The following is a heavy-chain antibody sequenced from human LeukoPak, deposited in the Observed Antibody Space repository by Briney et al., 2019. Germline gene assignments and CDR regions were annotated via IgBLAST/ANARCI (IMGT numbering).Heavy chain of an antibody. Sequence: ETLSLTCAVSGGSISSSNWWSWVRQPPGKGLEWVSVISGSGGTTYYADSVKGRFTISRDNSKNTVYLQMNSLRGEDTALYYCARDQSSGSGTFSFDYWGQGTLVTVSS. CDR3: ARDQSSGSGTFSFDY. CDR2: ISGSGGTT. J-gene: IGHJ4*02. CDR1: GGSISSSN. V-gene: IGHV3-23*01. D-gene: IGHD3-10*01.